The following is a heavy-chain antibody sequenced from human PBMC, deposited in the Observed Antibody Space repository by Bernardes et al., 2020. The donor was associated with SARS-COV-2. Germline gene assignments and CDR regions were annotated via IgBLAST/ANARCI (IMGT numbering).Heavy chain of an antibody. D-gene: IGHD3-3*01. J-gene: IGHJ6*03. CDR2: IYTSGST. V-gene: IGHV4-4*07. CDR1: GGSISSYY. Sequence: SETLSLTCTVSGGSISSYYWSWIRQPAGKGLEWIGRIYTSGSTTYNPSLKSRVTMSVDTSKNQFTLKLSSVTAADTAVYYCAREVVEWLQTKYYYYYYMDVWCKGTTVTVSS. CDR3: AREVVEWLQTKYYYYYYMDV.